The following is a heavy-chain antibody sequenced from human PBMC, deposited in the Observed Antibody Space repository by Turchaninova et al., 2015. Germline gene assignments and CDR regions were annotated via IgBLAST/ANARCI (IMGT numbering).Heavy chain of an antibody. V-gene: IGHV1-2*02. CDR3: ARDPGQSYGPADY. Sequence: QVPLVQSGAEVQKPGASVKVSCKASGYTFTDYYMEWVRQAPAPGLEGWGGLNPNSGGTNFAQKFEGRITMPRATSISTVYMELSRPRSDDTAVYSCARDPGQSYGPADYWGQGTLVTVSS. D-gene: IGHD5-18*01. CDR2: LNPNSGGT. CDR1: GYTFTDYY. J-gene: IGHJ4*02.